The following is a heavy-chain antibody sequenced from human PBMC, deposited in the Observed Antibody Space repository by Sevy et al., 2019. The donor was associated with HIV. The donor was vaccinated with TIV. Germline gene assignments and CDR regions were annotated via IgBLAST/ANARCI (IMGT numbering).Heavy chain of an antibody. Sequence: SEILSLTCTVSGGSITSLYWNWIRQPPGKGREWVANIYYKGHINYNPSLKSRVTLSLDTSKNQYSLRLSSVTAADTAMYYCAGENAWGRGYSWGQGTLVTVSS. CDR3: AGENAWGRGYS. CDR1: GGSITSLY. CDR2: IYYKGHI. J-gene: IGHJ4*02. V-gene: IGHV4-59*08. D-gene: IGHD1-26*01.